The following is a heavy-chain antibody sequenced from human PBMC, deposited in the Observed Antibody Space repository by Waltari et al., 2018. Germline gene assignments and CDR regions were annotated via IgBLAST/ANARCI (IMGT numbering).Heavy chain of an antibody. CDR2: IYTSGST. CDR3: ARDRALIPIFGVVTLGPNYYYYYYMDV. CDR1: GGSISSYY. Sequence: QVQLQESGPGLVKPSETLSLTCTVSGGSISSYYWSWIRQPAGKGLEWIGRIYTSGSTNYNPSLKSRVTMSVDTSKNQFSLKLSSVTAADTAVYYCARDRALIPIFGVVTLGPNYYYYYYMDVWGKGTTVTVSS. D-gene: IGHD3-3*01. V-gene: IGHV4-4*07. J-gene: IGHJ6*03.